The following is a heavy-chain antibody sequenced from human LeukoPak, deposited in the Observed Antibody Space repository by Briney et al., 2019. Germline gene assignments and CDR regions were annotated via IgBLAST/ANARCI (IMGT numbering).Heavy chain of an antibody. CDR3: ARGPDGYCSSASCQHYFDT. D-gene: IGHD2-2*03. V-gene: IGHV4-34*01. J-gene: IGHJ4*02. Sequence: PSETLSLTCAVYSESFSGYSYIWIRQPPGKGLDWIGKINHSGSTNYNPSLKSRVTISIDTSKNQFSLKLNSVTAADTAVYYCARGPDGYCSSASCQHYFDTGAREPWSPSPQ. CDR1: SESFSGYS. CDR2: INHSGST.